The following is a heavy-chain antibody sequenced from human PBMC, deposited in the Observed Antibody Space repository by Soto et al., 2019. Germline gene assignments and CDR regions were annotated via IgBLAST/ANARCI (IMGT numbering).Heavy chain of an antibody. Sequence: SETLSLTCTVSGGSISSYYWSWIRQPPGKGLEWIGYIYYSGITNYNPSLKSRVTISVDTSKNQFSLKLSSVTAVDTAVYYCARYKSNYYYGMDVWGQGTTVTVS. CDR2: IYYSGIT. CDR3: ARYKSNYYYGMDV. D-gene: IGHD1-20*01. V-gene: IGHV4-59*01. CDR1: GGSISSYY. J-gene: IGHJ6*02.